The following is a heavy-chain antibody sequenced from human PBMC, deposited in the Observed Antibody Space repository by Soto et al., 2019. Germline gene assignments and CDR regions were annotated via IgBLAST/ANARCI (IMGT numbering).Heavy chain of an antibody. Sequence: GGSLRLSCAASGFTFSSYAMSWVRQAPGKGLEWVSAISGSGGSTYYADSVKGRFTISRDNSKNTLYLQMNSLRAEDTAVYYCAKGRAGNYYDSSGYYYSLYFDYWGQGTLVTVSS. V-gene: IGHV3-23*01. D-gene: IGHD3-22*01. J-gene: IGHJ4*02. CDR3: AKGRAGNYYDSSGYYYSLYFDY. CDR2: ISGSGGST. CDR1: GFTFSSYA.